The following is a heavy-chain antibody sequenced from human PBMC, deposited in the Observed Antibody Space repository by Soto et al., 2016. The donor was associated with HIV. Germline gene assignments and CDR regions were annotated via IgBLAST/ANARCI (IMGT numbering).Heavy chain of an antibody. CDR2: MNPNSGNT. Sequence: QVQLVQSGAEVKKPGASVKVSCKASGYTFTSYDINWVRQATGQGLEWMGWMNPNSGNTGYAQKFQGRVTITRNTSISTAYMELSSPRSEDTAVYYCARFVLHGITMVRGVIITQPRGYNWFDPGAREPWSPSPQ. CDR3: ARFVLHGITMVRGVIITQPRGYNWFDP. D-gene: IGHD3-10*01. CDR1: GYTFTSYD. J-gene: IGHJ5*02. V-gene: IGHV1-8*03.